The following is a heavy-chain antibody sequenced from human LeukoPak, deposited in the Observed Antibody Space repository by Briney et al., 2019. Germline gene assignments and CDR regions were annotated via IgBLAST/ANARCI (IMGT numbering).Heavy chain of an antibody. D-gene: IGHD6-13*01. CDR3: ATRGSSWPNFDY. CDR1: GYSISSGYY. CDR2: IYHSGNT. V-gene: IGHV4-38-2*01. Sequence: KPSETLSLTCDVSGYSISSGYYWGWMRQPPGKGLEWIGSIYHSGNTYYNPSLEGRVTILVDTSKNQFSLKLSSVTAADTAVYYCATRGSSWPNFDYWGQDTLVPVSS. J-gene: IGHJ4*02.